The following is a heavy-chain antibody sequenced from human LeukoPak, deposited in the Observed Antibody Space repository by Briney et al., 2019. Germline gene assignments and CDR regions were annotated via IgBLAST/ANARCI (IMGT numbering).Heavy chain of an antibody. Sequence: SETLSLTCTVSGGSISSYYWSWIRQPPGKGLEWIGYIYYSGSTNYNPSLKSRVTISVDTSKNQFSLKLSSVTAADTAVYYCARRGFYYGMDVWGQGTTVTVSS. CDR2: IYYSGST. CDR3: ARRGFYYGMDV. CDR1: GGSISSYY. V-gene: IGHV4-59*08. J-gene: IGHJ6*02. D-gene: IGHD3-10*01.